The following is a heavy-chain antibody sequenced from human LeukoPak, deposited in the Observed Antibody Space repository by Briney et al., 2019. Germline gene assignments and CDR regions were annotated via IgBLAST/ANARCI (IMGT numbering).Heavy chain of an antibody. Sequence: PGGSLRLSCAASGFTFSSYGMHWVRQAPGKGLEWVAVIWYDGSNKYYADSVKGRFTISRDNSKNTLYLQMNSLRAEDTAVYYCNRNGYSSGWTFDYWGQGTLVTVSS. CDR2: IWYDGSNK. D-gene: IGHD6-19*01. V-gene: IGHV3-33*01. CDR1: GFTFSSYG. CDR3: NRNGYSSGWTFDY. J-gene: IGHJ4*02.